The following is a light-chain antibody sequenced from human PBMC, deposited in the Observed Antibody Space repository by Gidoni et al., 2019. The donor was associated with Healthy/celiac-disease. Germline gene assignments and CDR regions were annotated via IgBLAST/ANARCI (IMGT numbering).Light chain of an antibody. CDR3: QQSYSTPRT. CDR1: QSISSY. V-gene: IGKV1-39*01. J-gene: IGKJ1*01. Sequence: DIHMTQSPSSLSASVGDRVTITCRASQSISSYLNWYQQKPGKAPKLPIYAASSLQSGVPSRFSGSGSGTDFTLTISSLQPEDFATYYCQQSYSTPRTFGQGTKVEIK. CDR2: AAS.